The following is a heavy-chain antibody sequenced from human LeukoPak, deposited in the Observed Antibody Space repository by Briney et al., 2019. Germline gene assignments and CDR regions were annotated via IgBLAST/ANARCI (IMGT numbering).Heavy chain of an antibody. Sequence: PSQILSLTCTVSGDSISSASYYWSWIRQPAGKGLEWIGRIYTSGSTNYNPSLKSRVTMSLDASRNQFSLRLTSVTAADTAVYFCARDEGVLRFLEYWGQGIQVTVPS. CDR3: ARDEGVLRFLEY. D-gene: IGHD3-3*01. CDR2: IYTSGST. V-gene: IGHV4-61*02. J-gene: IGHJ4*02. CDR1: GDSISSASYY.